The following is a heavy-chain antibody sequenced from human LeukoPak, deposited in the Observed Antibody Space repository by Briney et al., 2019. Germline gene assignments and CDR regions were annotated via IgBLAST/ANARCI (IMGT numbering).Heavy chain of an antibody. CDR1: VFTFSNTW. J-gene: IGHJ5*02. CDR2: VKTKTEGGTA. V-gene: IGHV3-15*01. Sequence: PGGSLRLSCAASVFTFSNTWMTWVRQSPGKGLEWVGRVKTKTEGGTADYAAPVKGRFTISRDDSKNTLSLQMDSLKTEDTAVYYCTKAWGIEADLWGQGTRLTVSS. CDR3: TKAWGIEADL. D-gene: IGHD3-16*01.